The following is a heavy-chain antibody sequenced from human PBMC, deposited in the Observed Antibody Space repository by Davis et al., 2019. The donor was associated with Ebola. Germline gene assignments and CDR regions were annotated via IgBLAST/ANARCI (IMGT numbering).Heavy chain of an antibody. CDR3: ARNYNGLHY. Sequence: AASVKVFCKASGYTFTSYDINWVRQATGQGLEWMGWMNPNSGNTGYAQKFQGRVTMTRNTSISTAYMDLSSLASDDTAIYYCARNYNGLHYWGQGTLVTVSS. J-gene: IGHJ4*02. D-gene: IGHD1-7*01. CDR2: MNPNSGNT. CDR1: GYTFTSYD. V-gene: IGHV1-8*01.